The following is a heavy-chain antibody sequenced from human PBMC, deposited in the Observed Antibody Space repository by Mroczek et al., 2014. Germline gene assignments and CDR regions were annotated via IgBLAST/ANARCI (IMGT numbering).Heavy chain of an antibody. V-gene: IGHV1-69*01. CDR2: IIPIFGTA. CDR3: ARGKIFGVVTSGYYYMDV. CDR1: GGTFSSHA. Sequence: QVQLVESGAEVKKPGSSVKVSCKASGGTFSSHAISWVRQAPGQGLEWMGGIIPIFGTANYAQKFQGRVTITADESTSTAYMELSSLRSEDTAVYYCARGKIFGVVTSGYYYMDVWGKGTTVTVSS. J-gene: IGHJ6*03. D-gene: IGHD3-3*01.